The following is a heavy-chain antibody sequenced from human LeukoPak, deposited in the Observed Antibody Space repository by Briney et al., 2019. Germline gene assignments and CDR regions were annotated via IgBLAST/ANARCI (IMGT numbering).Heavy chain of an antibody. D-gene: IGHD3-10*01. CDR3: AKGARWFGELYGYY. J-gene: IGHJ4*02. CDR1: GFTFSSYS. CDR2: ISSSSSYI. Sequence: GGSLRLSCAASGFTFSSYSMNWVRQAPGKGLEWVSSISSSSSYIYYADSVKGRFTISRDNSKNTLYLQMNSLRAEDTAVYYCAKGARWFGELYGYYWGQGTLVTISS. V-gene: IGHV3-21*04.